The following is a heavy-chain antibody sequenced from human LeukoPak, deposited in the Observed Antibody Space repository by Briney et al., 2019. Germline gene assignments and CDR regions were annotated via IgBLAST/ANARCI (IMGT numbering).Heavy chain of an antibody. Sequence: SETLSLTCTVSGGSISSGDYYWSWIRQPPGKGLEWIGYIYYSGSTYYNPSLKSRVMISVDTSKNQFSLRLTSVTAADTAVYYCARDSTPYGHSGYWGQGTLVTVSP. J-gene: IGHJ4*02. V-gene: IGHV4-30-4*02. D-gene: IGHD4-17*01. CDR2: IYYSGST. CDR1: GGSISSGDYY. CDR3: ARDSTPYGHSGY.